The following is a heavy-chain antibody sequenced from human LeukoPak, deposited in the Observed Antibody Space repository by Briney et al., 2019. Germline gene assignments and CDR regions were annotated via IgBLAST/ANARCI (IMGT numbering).Heavy chain of an antibody. CDR3: ASAYRNYGSGSYYNGFDP. Sequence: GAPVKVSCKASGYTFTGYYMHWVRQAPGQGLEWMGRINPNSGGTNYAQKFQGRVTMTRDTSTSTAYMELSRLRSDDTAVYYCASAYRNYGSGSYYNGFDPWGQGTPVTVSS. CDR1: GYTFTGYY. D-gene: IGHD3-10*01. CDR2: INPNSGGT. V-gene: IGHV1-2*06. J-gene: IGHJ5*02.